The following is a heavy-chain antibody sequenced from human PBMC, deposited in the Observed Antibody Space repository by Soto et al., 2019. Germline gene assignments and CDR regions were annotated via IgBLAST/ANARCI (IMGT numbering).Heavy chain of an antibody. J-gene: IGHJ3*02. CDR1: GGTFSSYA. CDR2: IIPIFGTA. D-gene: IGHD3-3*01. V-gene: IGHV1-69*13. CDR3: ARSQITIFGVVTYGDAFDI. Sequence: SVKVSCKASGGTFSSYAISWVRQAPGQGLEWMGGIIPIFGTANYAQKFQGRVTITADESTSTAYMELSSLRSEDTAVYYCARSQITIFGVVTYGDAFDIWGQGTMVTVSS.